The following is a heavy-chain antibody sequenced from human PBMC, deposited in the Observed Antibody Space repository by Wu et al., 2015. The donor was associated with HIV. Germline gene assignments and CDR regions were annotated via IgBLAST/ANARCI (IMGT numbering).Heavy chain of an antibody. J-gene: IGHJ1*01. Sequence: QVQLVQSGAEVKKPGASVKVSCKASGYTFTDYYMHWVRQAPGQGLEWMGWINPNSGGTNYAQKFQGRVTMTRDTSVSTVYLELTRLKFDDTAIYYCTKDYGIVGSTLPEYFQHWARAPWSPSP. D-gene: IGHD1-26*01. CDR2: INPNSGGT. CDR3: TKDYGIVGSTLPEYFQH. V-gene: IGHV1-2*02. CDR1: GYTFTDYY.